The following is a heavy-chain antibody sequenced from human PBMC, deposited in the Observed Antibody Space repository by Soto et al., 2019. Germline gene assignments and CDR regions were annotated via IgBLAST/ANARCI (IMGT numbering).Heavy chain of an antibody. J-gene: IGHJ4*02. V-gene: IGHV4-39*01. CDR2: IYYSGST. D-gene: IGHD3-3*01. CDR1: GGSISSSSYY. CDR3: ASWYDFWSGYRSLRYFEY. Sequence: QLQLQESGPGLVKPSETLSLTCTVSGGSISSSSYYWGWIRQPPGKGLEWIGSIYYSGSTYYNPSLKSRVTISVDTSKNQFSLKLSSVTAADTAVYYCASWYDFWSGYRSLRYFEYWGQGTLVTVSS.